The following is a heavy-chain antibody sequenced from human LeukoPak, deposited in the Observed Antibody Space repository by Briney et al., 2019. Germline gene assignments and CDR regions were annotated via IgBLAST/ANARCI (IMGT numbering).Heavy chain of an antibody. V-gene: IGHV4-39*01. CDR2: IYYSGST. D-gene: IGHD3-3*01. J-gene: IGHJ4*02. CDR1: GGSISSSSYY. CDR3: ARRYYDFWSGYYAYYFDY. Sequence: PSETLSLTCTVSGGSISSSSYYWGWIRQPPGKGLEWIGSIYYSGSTYYNPSLKSRVTISVDTSKNQFSLKLSSVTAADTAVYYCARRYYDFWSGYYAYYFDYWGQGTLVTVSS.